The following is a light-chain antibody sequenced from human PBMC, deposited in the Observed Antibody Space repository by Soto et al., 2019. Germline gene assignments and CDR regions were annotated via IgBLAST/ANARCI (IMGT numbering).Light chain of an antibody. CDR3: SSYTSSSTPYV. CDR2: DVT. V-gene: IGLV2-14*01. CDR1: SSDVGGYNY. J-gene: IGLJ1*01. Sequence: QSVLTQPASVSGSPGQSITISCTGTSSDVGGYNYVSGYQQHPVKAPKLMIYDVTNRPSGVSDRFSGSKSGNTASLTISGLQAEDEADYYCSSYTSSSTPYVFGTGTKVTVL.